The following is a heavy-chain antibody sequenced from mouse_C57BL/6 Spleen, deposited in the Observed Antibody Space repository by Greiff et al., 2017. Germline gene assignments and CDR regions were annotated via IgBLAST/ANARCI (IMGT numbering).Heavy chain of an antibody. CDR2: IYPGSGST. CDR1: GYTFTSYW. D-gene: IGHD2-2*01. J-gene: IGHJ1*03. CDR3: ARRGPHGYDVRDLSTDFDV. Sequence: QVQLQQPGAELVKPGASVKMSCKASGYTFTSYWITWVKQRPGQGLEWIGDIYPGSGSTNYNEKFKSKATLTVDTSSSTAYMQLSSLTSEDSAVYYCARRGPHGYDVRDLSTDFDVWGTGTTVTVSS. V-gene: IGHV1-55*01.